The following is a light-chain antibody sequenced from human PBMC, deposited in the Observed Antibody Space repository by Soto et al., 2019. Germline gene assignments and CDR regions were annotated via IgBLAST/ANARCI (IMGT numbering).Light chain of an antibody. CDR1: QTISSW. Sequence: DLQMTQSPSSLSASVGDRVTITCRASQTISSWLAWYQQKPGKAPKLLIYKASTLKSGVPSRFSGSGSGTDFTLTISSLQPEDFATYYCQQSYSTTITFGQGTRLEIK. CDR3: QQSYSTTIT. J-gene: IGKJ5*01. V-gene: IGKV1-5*03. CDR2: KAS.